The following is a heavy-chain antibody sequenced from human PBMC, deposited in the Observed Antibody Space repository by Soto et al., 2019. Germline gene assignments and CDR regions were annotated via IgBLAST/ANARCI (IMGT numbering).Heavy chain of an antibody. CDR3: ARVEWDWFDP. CDR1: GYTLTSYG. J-gene: IGHJ5*02. CDR2: ISAYNGNA. D-gene: IGHD1-1*01. Sequence: ASVKVSCKASGYTLTSYGIIWVRQAPGQGLEWMGWISAYNGNANYAQKLQGRVTMTTDTSTSTAYMELRSLRSDDTAVYYCARVEWDWFDPWGQGTLVTVSS. V-gene: IGHV1-18*01.